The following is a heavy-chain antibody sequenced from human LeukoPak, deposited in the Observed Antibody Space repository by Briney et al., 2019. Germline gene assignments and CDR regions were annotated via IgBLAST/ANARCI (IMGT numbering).Heavy chain of an antibody. CDR3: AGVSSGYYSWGYFDY. Sequence: SETLSLTCTVSGGSISSSSYYWGWFRKPPGKGLEWMGSIYYSGSTYYNPSLKSRVTISVDTSKNQFSLKLSSVTAADTAVYYCAGVSSGYYSWGYFDYWGQGTLVTVSS. J-gene: IGHJ4*02. CDR2: IYYSGST. V-gene: IGHV4-39*01. CDR1: GGSISSSSYY. D-gene: IGHD3-22*01.